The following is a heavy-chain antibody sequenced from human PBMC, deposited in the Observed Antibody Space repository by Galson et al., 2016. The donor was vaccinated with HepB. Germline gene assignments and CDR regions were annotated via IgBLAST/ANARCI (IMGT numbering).Heavy chain of an antibody. J-gene: IGHJ4*02. Sequence: ETLSLTCSVSGGSINSYYWSWIRQPPGKGLEWIGFIFSSGSTKYNPSLWGRVILSVDTSKNQFSLKLTSVTAADTAMYYCARSTYSFHYWGQGILVTVSS. CDR1: GGSINSYY. CDR2: IFSSGST. D-gene: IGHD2-2*01. CDR3: ARSTYSFHY. V-gene: IGHV4-59*01.